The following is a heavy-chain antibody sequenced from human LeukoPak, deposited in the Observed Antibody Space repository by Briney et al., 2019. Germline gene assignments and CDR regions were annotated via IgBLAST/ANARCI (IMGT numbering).Heavy chain of an antibody. J-gene: IGHJ5*02. CDR3: ARALYCSSTSCYKGWFDP. CDR1: GYTFTSYD. CDR2: VNPNSGHT. D-gene: IGHD2-2*02. V-gene: IGHV1-8*02. Sequence: ASVKVSCKASGYTFTSYDINWVRQATGQGLEWMGWVNPNSGHTGYAQKFQGRVTMTRNTSISTAYMELSSLRSEDTAVYYCARALYCSSTSCYKGWFDPWGQGTLVTVSS.